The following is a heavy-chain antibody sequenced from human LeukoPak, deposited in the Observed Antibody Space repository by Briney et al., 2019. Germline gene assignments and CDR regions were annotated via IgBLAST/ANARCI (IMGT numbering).Heavy chain of an antibody. CDR2: ISYDGSNK. D-gene: IGHD4-17*01. Sequence: GRSLRLSCAASGFTFSSYGMHWVRQAPGKGLEWVAVISYDGSNKYYADSVKGRFTISRDNSKNTLYLQMNSLRAEDTVVYYCAKDLSPVTSSDAHYYYYYGMDVWGKGTTVTVSS. V-gene: IGHV3-30*18. CDR1: GFTFSSYG. CDR3: AKDLSPVTSSDAHYYYYYGMDV. J-gene: IGHJ6*04.